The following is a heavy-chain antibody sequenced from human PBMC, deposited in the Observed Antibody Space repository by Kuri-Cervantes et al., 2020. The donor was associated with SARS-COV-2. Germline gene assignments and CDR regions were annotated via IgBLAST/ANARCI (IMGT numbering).Heavy chain of an antibody. Sequence: PVKVSCKASGGTFRGYAVSWVRQAPGQGLEYMGGIIPIFGSANYAQKFEGRVTITADESTTIVYMELSGLTSEDTAVYYCAIRQNWNVGENWFDPWGPGTLVTVSS. CDR3: AIRQNWNVGENWFDP. J-gene: IGHJ5*02. CDR1: GGTFRGYA. V-gene: IGHV1-69*13. D-gene: IGHD1-1*01. CDR2: IIPIFGSA.